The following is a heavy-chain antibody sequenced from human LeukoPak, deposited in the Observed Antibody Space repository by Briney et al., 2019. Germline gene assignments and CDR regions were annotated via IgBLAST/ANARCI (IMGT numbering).Heavy chain of an antibody. CDR1: GFTFSSYW. D-gene: IGHD3-10*01. Sequence: GGSLRLSCAASGFTFSSYWMHWVRQAPGKGLVWVSRINSDGSSTSYADSVKGRFTISRDNAKNTLYLQMNSLRAEDTAVYYCAKEDHYYGSGSYPDYWGQGTLVTVSS. V-gene: IGHV3-74*01. CDR3: AKEDHYYGSGSYPDY. J-gene: IGHJ4*02. CDR2: INSDGSST.